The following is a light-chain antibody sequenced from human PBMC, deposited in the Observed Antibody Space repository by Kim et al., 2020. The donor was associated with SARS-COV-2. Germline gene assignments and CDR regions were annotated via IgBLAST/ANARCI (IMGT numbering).Light chain of an antibody. CDR3: QAWDSSIYV. CDR2: RDN. Sequence: SVSPEQTASITCSGDKLGDKYASWYQQKPGQSPGVVIFRDNRRPSGIPERFSGSNSGNTATLTISGTQAMDEADYYCQAWDSSIYVFGTGTKVTVL. J-gene: IGLJ1*01. CDR1: KLGDKY. V-gene: IGLV3-1*01.